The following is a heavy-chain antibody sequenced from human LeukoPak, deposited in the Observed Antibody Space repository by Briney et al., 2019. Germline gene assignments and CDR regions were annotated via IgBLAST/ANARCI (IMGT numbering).Heavy chain of an antibody. V-gene: IGHV3-23*01. Sequence: PGGSLGLSCTASGFTFSDYAMSWVRQAPGKGLEWASAISGSGGSTYYADSVKGRFTISRDNSKNTLYLQMNSLRAEDTAVYYCAKDLHWGLDYWGQGTLVTVSS. CDR2: ISGSGGST. CDR1: GFTFSDYA. J-gene: IGHJ4*02. D-gene: IGHD7-27*01. CDR3: AKDLHWGLDY.